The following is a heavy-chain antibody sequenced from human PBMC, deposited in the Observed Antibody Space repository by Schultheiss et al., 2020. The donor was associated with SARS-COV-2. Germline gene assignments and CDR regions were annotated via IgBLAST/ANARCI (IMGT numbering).Heavy chain of an antibody. CDR1: GFIFSTYA. CDR2: VSYDGSHK. J-gene: IGHJ4*02. CDR3: ATPQGY. V-gene: IGHV3-30*07. Sequence: GGSLRLSCAASGFIFSTYAMHWVRQAPGKGLEWVAVVSYDGSHKFYADSVKGRFTISRDNSKTTLYLQMNSLRAEDTAVYYCATPQGYWGQGTLVTVSS.